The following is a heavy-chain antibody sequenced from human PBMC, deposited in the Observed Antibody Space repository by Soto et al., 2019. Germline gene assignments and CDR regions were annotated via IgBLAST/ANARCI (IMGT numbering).Heavy chain of an antibody. J-gene: IGHJ4*02. CDR2: ITNTGDNT. CDR3: VKGGWGTVVDY. Sequence: EVQLLESGGGLVQPGGSLRLSCAASAFTFSSSAMTWVRQAPGKGLEWLSTITNTGDNTYHADSVKGRFTISRDDSKSTVYLQMSGLRAEDTAVYHCVKGGWGTVVDYWGQGTPVTVSS. V-gene: IGHV3-23*01. CDR1: AFTFSSSA. D-gene: IGHD3-16*01.